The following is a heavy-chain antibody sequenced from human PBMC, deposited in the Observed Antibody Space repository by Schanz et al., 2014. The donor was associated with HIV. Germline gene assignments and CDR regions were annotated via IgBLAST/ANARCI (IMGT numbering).Heavy chain of an antibody. D-gene: IGHD3-3*01. CDR1: GFTFSDYY. V-gene: IGHV3-11*01. CDR3: ARPDYDFWVDV. CDR2: ISGSGNTI. Sequence: QVQLVESGGGLVKPGGSLRLSCAASGFTFSDYYMTWIRQAPGKGLEWVSYISGSGNTIYYADSVKGRFTISRDNAKNSLSLQMNSLRAEDTAVYYCARPDYDFWVDVWGQGTTVIVSS. J-gene: IGHJ6*02.